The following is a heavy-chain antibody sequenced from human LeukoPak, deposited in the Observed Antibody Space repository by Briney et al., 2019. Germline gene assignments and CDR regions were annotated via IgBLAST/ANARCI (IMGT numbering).Heavy chain of an antibody. J-gene: IGHJ6*02. CDR3: ARDFYPPTETTYYGMDV. V-gene: IGHV4-31*03. D-gene: IGHD4-17*01. Sequence: SQTLSLTCTVSGGSISSGGYYWSWIRQHPGKGLEWIGYIYYSGSTYYNPSLKSRVTISVDTSKNQFSLQLNSVTPEDTAVYYCARDFYPPTETTYYGMDVWGQGTTVTVSS. CDR2: IYYSGST. CDR1: GGSISSGGYY.